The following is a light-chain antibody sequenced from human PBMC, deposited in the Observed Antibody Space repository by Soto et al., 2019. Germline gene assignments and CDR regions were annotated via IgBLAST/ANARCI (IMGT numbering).Light chain of an antibody. Sequence: EIVLTQSPATLSLSPGESATLSCRASQSISRYLAWYQQRPCQAPRLLIYDASNRAAGIPARFSGSGSGTDFTLTISSLESEDFAVYYCHQRSSWYTFGQGTKLEIK. CDR1: QSISRY. CDR3: HQRSSWYT. J-gene: IGKJ2*01. V-gene: IGKV3-11*01. CDR2: DAS.